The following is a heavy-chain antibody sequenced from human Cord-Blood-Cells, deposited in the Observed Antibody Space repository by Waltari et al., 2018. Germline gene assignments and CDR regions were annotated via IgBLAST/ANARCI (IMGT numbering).Heavy chain of an antibody. CDR1: GFTFSDHY. CDR3: VGTTRGY. J-gene: IGHJ4*02. V-gene: IGHV3-72*01. CDR2: TRNKANSYTT. Sequence: EVQLVESGGGLGQPGGSLRLSCAASGFTFSDHYMDWVRQAPGKGLEWVGRTRNKANSYTTEYAASVKGRFTISRDDSKNSLYLQMNSLKTEDTAVYYCVGTTRGYWGQGTLVTVSS. D-gene: IGHD1-26*01.